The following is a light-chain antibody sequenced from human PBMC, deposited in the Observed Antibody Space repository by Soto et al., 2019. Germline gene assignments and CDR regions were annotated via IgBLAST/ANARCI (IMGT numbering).Light chain of an antibody. CDR2: DNN. J-gene: IGLJ2*01. CDR1: SSNIGNNY. CDR3: GTWDSSLSAGVV. V-gene: IGLV1-51*01. Sequence: QSVLTQPPSVSAAPGQKVTISCSGSSSNIGNNYVSWYQQLPGTAPKLFIYDNNKRPSGIPDRFSGSKSGTSATLGITGLQTGDEADYYCGTWDSSLSAGVVFGGGTKVTVL.